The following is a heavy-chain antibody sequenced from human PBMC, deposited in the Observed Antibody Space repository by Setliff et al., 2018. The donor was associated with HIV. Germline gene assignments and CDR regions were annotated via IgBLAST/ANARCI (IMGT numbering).Heavy chain of an antibody. CDR1: GHIFSTYG. J-gene: IGHJ6*03. Sequence: ASVKVSCKASGHIFSTYGISWVRQAPGQGLEWMGWISASNGNTHYAQKVQGRVTLTTDTSTNTAYMELRSLRSDDAAVYYCAKTTPQPHYYYYVDVWGKGTTVTV. CDR3: AKTTPQPHYYYYVDV. D-gene: IGHD4-17*01. V-gene: IGHV1-18*01. CDR2: ISASNGNT.